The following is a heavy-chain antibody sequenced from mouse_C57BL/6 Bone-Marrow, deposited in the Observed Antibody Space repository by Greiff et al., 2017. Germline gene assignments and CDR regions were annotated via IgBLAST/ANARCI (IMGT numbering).Heavy chain of an antibody. Sequence: EVHLVESGGGLVQPGGSLKLSCAASGFTFSDYYMYWVRQTPEKRLEWVAYISNGGGSTYYPDTVKGRFTISRDNAKNTLYLQMSRLKSEDTAMYYCARDGSSYRYFDVWGTGTTVTVSS. D-gene: IGHD1-1*01. V-gene: IGHV5-12*01. CDR3: ARDGSSYRYFDV. J-gene: IGHJ1*03. CDR2: ISNGGGST. CDR1: GFTFSDYY.